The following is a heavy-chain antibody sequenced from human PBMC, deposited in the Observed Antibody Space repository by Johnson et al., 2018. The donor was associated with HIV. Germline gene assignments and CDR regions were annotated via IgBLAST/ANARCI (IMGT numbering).Heavy chain of an antibody. CDR1: GFTFSSYD. V-gene: IGHV3-13*01. J-gene: IGHJ3*02. Sequence: VQLLESGGGLVQPGGSLRLSCAASGFTFSSYDMHWVRQATGKGLEWVSAIGTAGDTYYPGSVKGRFTISRENAKNSLYLQMNSLRAGDTAVYYCARASNYEYDAFDIWGQGTMVTVSS. D-gene: IGHD1-7*01. CDR3: ARASNYEYDAFDI. CDR2: IGTAGDT.